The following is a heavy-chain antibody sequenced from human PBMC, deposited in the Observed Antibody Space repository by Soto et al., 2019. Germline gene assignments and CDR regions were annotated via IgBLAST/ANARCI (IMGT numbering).Heavy chain of an antibody. CDR3: ARAGYSYRSSYYDFDH. CDR2: IIPIFGTA. J-gene: IGHJ4*02. D-gene: IGHD6-13*01. CDR1: GGTFSSDP. Sequence: QVQLVQSGAEVKKPGSSVKVSCKASGGTFSSDPISWVRQAPGQRLEWMGGIIPIFGTAKYAQNFQGRVTITADEVTSTAYMELSRLRSDDTAVYYCARAGYSYRSSYYDFDHWGQGTLVTVSS. V-gene: IGHV1-69*12.